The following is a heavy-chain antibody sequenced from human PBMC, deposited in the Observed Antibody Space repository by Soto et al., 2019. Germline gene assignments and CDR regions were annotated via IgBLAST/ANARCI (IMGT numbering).Heavy chain of an antibody. CDR1: GASISGSYYY. D-gene: IGHD1-20*01. CDR3: ATSQKGYNWNYFDH. Sequence: SETLSLTCAVSGASISGSYYYWAWLRQSPGKGPEWIGSVFYTGFTSYNPSLESRVSVPVDTSKSQFSLKLSAVTATDTAVYYCATSQKGYNWNYFDHWGQGALVTVSS. J-gene: IGHJ4*02. V-gene: IGHV4-39*01. CDR2: VFYTGFT.